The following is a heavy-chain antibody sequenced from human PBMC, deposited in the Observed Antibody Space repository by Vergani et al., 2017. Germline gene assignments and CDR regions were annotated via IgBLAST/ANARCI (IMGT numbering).Heavy chain of an antibody. CDR1: GGSISSGSYY. J-gene: IGHJ6*04. V-gene: IGHV4-61*02. CDR3: AKEGTVYGDYVMDV. CDR2: IYTSWST. Sequence: QVQLQESGPGLVKPSQTLSLTCTVSGGSISSGSYYWSWIRQPAGKGLEWIGRIYTSWSTNYNPSLKSRVTISVDTSKNQFSLKLSSVTAADTAVYYCAKEGTVYGDYVMDVWGKGTTVTVSS. D-gene: IGHD4-17*01.